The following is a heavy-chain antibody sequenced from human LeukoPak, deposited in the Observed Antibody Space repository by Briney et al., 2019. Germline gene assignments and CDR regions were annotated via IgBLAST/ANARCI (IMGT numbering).Heavy chain of an antibody. Sequence: PGGSLRLSCAASGFTFSSYGMHWVRQAPGKGLEWVAFIRYDGSNKYYADSVKGRFTISRDNSKNTLYLQMNSLRAEDTAAYYCAKDSRKNPYYYGMDVWGQGTTVTVSS. CDR3: AKDSRKNPYYYGMDV. CDR1: GFTFSSYG. J-gene: IGHJ6*02. D-gene: IGHD1-14*01. CDR2: IRYDGSNK. V-gene: IGHV3-30*02.